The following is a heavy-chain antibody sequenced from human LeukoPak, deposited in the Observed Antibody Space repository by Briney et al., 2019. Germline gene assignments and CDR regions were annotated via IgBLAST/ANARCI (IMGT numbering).Heavy chain of an antibody. Sequence: GESLKISCKGSGYSFPSYWIGWVRQMPGKGLEWMGIIYPGDSDTRYSPSFQGQVTISADKSISTAYLQWSSLKASDTAMYYCARRRRYSYGHNTDYFDYWGQGTLVTVSS. J-gene: IGHJ4*02. CDR1: GYSFPSYW. V-gene: IGHV5-51*01. D-gene: IGHD5-18*01. CDR3: ARRRRYSYGHNTDYFDY. CDR2: IYPGDSDT.